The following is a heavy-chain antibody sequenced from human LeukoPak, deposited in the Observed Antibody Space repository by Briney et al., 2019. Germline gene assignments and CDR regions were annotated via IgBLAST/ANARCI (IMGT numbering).Heavy chain of an antibody. CDR2: VYYTGGT. Sequence: SETLSLTCTVSGGSITGYYWSWIRQPPGKGLEWIGQVYYTGGTSYNPSLKSRVTISVDTSKNQFSLKLSSVTAADTAMYYCLRHSSSWRFAFDSWGRGTLVTVSS. D-gene: IGHD6-13*01. CDR1: GGSITGYY. J-gene: IGHJ4*02. V-gene: IGHV4-59*01. CDR3: LRHSSSWRFAFDS.